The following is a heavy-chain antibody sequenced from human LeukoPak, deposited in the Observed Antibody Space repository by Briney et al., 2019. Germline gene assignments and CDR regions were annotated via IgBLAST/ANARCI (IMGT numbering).Heavy chain of an antibody. CDR2: ISRDGSGT. D-gene: IGHD2-2*01. CDR1: GFTFSSYW. CDR3: AKDPTFAVPAAEFDY. J-gene: IGHJ4*02. V-gene: IGHV3-74*01. Sequence: GGSLRLSCAVSGFTFSSYWMQWVRQGPGKGLEWVSHISRDGSGTNYADSVKGRFTISRDNAKNTLYLQMNSLRAEDTAVYYCAKDPTFAVPAAEFDYWGQGTLVTVSS.